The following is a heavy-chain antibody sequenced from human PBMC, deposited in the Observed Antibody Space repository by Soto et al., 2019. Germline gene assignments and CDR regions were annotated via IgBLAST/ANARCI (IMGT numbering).Heavy chain of an antibody. J-gene: IGHJ6*02. CDR2: INPNSGGT. Sequence: QVQLVQSGAEVKKPGASVKVSCKASGYTFTGYYMHWVRQAPGQGLEWMGWINPNSGGTNYAQKLQGWVTMTRDTSISTAYMELSRLRSDDTAVYYCARGRPDIVVVPAAMADYYYYGMDVWGQGTTVTVSS. CDR1: GYTFTGYY. CDR3: ARGRPDIVVVPAAMADYYYYGMDV. D-gene: IGHD2-2*01. V-gene: IGHV1-2*04.